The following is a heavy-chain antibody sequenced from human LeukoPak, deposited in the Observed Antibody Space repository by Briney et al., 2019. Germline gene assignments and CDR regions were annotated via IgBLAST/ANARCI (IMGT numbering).Heavy chain of an antibody. D-gene: IGHD5-18*01. V-gene: IGHV3-33*01. CDR1: GFTFITYG. J-gene: IGHJ4*02. CDR3: ARELETAMVFDF. Sequence: PGGSLRLSCAASGFTFITYGMHWVRQAPGKGLEWVAVIWYDGSKEYCADSVKGRFTISRDNSKNTLYLQMNSLRAEDTAVYYCARELETAMVFDFWGQGTLVTVSS. CDR2: IWYDGSKE.